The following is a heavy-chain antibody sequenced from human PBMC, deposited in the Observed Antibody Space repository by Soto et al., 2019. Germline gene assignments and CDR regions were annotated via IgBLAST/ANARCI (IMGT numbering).Heavy chain of an antibody. V-gene: IGHV4-39*01. D-gene: IGHD3-22*01. CDR1: GDSFSSSGHY. CDR3: ARYYDTFDS. CDR2: VSYSGYT. Sequence: QLQLQESGPGLVKPSETLSLTCTVSGDSFSSSGHYWGWIRQPPGKGLEWIGSVSYSGYTYDNPSLKSRVTISVDTSKNQFSLNLVSVTAADTAVYYCARYYDTFDSWGQGTLVTVSS. J-gene: IGHJ4*02.